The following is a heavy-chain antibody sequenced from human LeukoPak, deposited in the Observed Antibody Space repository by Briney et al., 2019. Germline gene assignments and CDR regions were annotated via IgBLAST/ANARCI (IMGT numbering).Heavy chain of an antibody. CDR2: ISGSGGST. V-gene: IGHV3-23*01. Sequence: PGGSLRLSCAASGFTFSSYAMSWVRQAPGKGLEWVSAISGSGGSTYYADSVKGRFTISRDNSKNTLYLQMNSLRAEDTAVYYCAKDITRLTANTKIVVVTAIHPNFDYWGQGTLVTVSS. J-gene: IGHJ4*02. CDR1: GFTFSSYA. D-gene: IGHD2-21*02. CDR3: AKDITRLTANTKIVVVTAIHPNFDY.